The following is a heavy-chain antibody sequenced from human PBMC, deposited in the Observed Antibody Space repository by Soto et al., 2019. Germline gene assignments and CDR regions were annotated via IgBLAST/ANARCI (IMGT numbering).Heavy chain of an antibody. D-gene: IGHD3-3*01. J-gene: IGHJ6*02. V-gene: IGHV5-51*01. CDR3: ARLGEWSDYYYGMDV. CDR1: GYSFTSYW. CDR2: IYPGDSDT. Sequence: GESLKISCKGSGYSFTSYWIGWVRQMPGKGLEWMGIIYPGDSDTRYSPSFRGQVTISADKSISTAYLQWSSLKASDTAMYYCARLGEWSDYYYGMDVWGQGTTVTVSS.